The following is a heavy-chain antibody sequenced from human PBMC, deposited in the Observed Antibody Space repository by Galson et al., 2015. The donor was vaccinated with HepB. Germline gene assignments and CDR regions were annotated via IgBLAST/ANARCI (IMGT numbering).Heavy chain of an antibody. CDR1: GYTFTSYA. J-gene: IGHJ4*02. D-gene: IGHD6-19*01. Sequence: SVKVSCKASGYTFTSYAMHWVRQAPGQRLEWMGWINAGNGNTKYSQKFQGRVTITRDTSASTAYMELSSLRSEDTAVYYCARGTLNGGWYRYWGQGTLVTVSS. V-gene: IGHV1-3*01. CDR2: INAGNGNT. CDR3: ARGTLNGGWYRY.